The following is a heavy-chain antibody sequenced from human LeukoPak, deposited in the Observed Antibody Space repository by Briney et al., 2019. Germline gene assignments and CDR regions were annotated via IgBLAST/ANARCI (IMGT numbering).Heavy chain of an antibody. CDR3: AGRYYYDSSGYFYYFDY. J-gene: IGHJ4*02. V-gene: IGHV4-30-4*01. Sequence: PSETLSLTCTVSGGSISSGDYYWSWIRQPPGKGLEWIGYIYYSGSTYYNPSLKSRVTISVDTSKNQFSLKLSSVTAADTAVYYCAGRYYYDSSGYFYYFDYWGQGTLVTVSS. CDR2: IYYSGST. CDR1: GGSISSGDYY. D-gene: IGHD3-22*01.